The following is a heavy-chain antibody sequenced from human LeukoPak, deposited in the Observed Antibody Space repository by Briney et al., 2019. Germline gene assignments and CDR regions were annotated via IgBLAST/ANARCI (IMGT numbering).Heavy chain of an antibody. CDR3: VRDFSPYCGGDCYFDAFDI. J-gene: IGHJ3*02. D-gene: IGHD2-21*01. V-gene: IGHV3-7*01. CDR1: GFTFSSYW. Sequence: PGGSLRLSCAASGFTFSSYWMTWVRQVPGKGLEWVSNINGVESVIHYMDSVKGRFTISRDNAKNSLYLQMNSLRAEDTAVYYCVRDFSPYCGGDCYFDAFDIWGQGTVVTVSS. CDR2: INGVESVI.